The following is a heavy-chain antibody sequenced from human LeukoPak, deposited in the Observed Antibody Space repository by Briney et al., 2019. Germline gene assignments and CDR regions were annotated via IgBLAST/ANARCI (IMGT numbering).Heavy chain of an antibody. CDR2: IYYSGST. CDR3: ARVTSGYSYEFDY. D-gene: IGHD5-18*01. Sequence: PSETLSLTCTVSGGSISSGDYYWSWIRQPPGKGLEWIGYIYYSGSTYYNPSLKSRVTISVDTSKNQFSLKLSSVTAADTAVYYCARVTSGYSYEFDYWGQETLVTVSS. J-gene: IGHJ4*02. V-gene: IGHV4-30-4*08. CDR1: GGSISSGDYY.